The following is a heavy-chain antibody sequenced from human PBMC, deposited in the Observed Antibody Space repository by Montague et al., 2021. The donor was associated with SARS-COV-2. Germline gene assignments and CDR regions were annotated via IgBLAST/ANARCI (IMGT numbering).Heavy chain of an antibody. V-gene: IGHV3-33*01. J-gene: IGHJ6*02. Sequence: SLRLSCAASGFTFSSYGIHWVRQAPAKGLEWVALIWSDGGNNYYEDSVKGQFTISRDNSKNTLYLQMNSLRAEDTAVYYCARDLGAVAGGYYYYYYGMDVWGQGTTVTVSS. CDR3: ARDLGAVAGGYYYYYYGMDV. CDR1: GFTFSSYG. CDR2: IWSDGGNN. D-gene: IGHD6-19*01.